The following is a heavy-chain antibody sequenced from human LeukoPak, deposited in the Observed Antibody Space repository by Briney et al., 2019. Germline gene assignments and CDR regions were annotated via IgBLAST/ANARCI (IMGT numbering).Heavy chain of an antibody. Sequence: PSETLSLTCSVSGGSISGYYWSWIRQPPGKGLEWIGYIYYSGSSNYNPSLKSRVSISVDTSKNQFSLNLSSVTAADTAVYYCARARATYSRYFDFWGQGTLVTVSS. CDR2: IYYSGSS. J-gene: IGHJ4*02. CDR3: ARARATYSRYFDF. V-gene: IGHV4-59*01. D-gene: IGHD1-26*01. CDR1: GGSISGYY.